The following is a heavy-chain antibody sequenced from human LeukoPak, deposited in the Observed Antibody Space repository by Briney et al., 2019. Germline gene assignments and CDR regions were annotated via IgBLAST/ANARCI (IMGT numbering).Heavy chain of an antibody. J-gene: IGHJ6*04. V-gene: IGHV3-33*01. CDR1: GFTFSIYG. D-gene: IGHD6-13*01. Sequence: GRSLRLSCAASGFTFSIYGMHGVRQAPGKGLEWVAVIWYDGSNEYYADSVKGRFTISRDNSKNTLYLQMNSLRAEDTAVYYCARDLGSYSSSWYGAYYYGMDAWGKGTTVTVSS. CDR2: IWYDGSNE. CDR3: ARDLGSYSSSWYGAYYYGMDA.